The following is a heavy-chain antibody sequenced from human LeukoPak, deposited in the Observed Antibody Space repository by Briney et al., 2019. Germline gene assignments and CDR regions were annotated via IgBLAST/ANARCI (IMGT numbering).Heavy chain of an antibody. J-gene: IGHJ6*03. D-gene: IGHD6-6*01. CDR3: ARSRGVGSLYYYYYMDV. V-gene: IGHV4-4*07. Sequence: PSETLSLTCTVSGGSLSRYYWSWIRQPAGKGLEWIGRIYTSGSTNYNPSLKSRVTMSVDTSRNQFSLMLSSVTAADTAVYYCARSRGVGSLYYYYYMDVWGKGTTVTVSS. CDR2: IYTSGST. CDR1: GGSLSRYY.